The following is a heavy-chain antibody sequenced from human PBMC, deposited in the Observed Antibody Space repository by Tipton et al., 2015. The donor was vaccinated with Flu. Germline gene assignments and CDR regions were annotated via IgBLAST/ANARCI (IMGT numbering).Heavy chain of an antibody. J-gene: IGHJ5*02. CDR3: AVGETYCSGGSCWSNWFDP. CDR1: GYTFTGYY. V-gene: IGHV1-18*04. D-gene: IGHD2-15*01. Sequence: QLVQSGAEVKKPGASVKVSCKASGYTFTGYYMHWVRQAPGQGLEWMGWISAYNGNTNYAQKLQGRVTMTTDTSTSTAYMELRSLRSDDTAVYYCAVGETYCSGGSCWSNWFDPWGQGTLVTVSS. CDR2: ISAYNGNT.